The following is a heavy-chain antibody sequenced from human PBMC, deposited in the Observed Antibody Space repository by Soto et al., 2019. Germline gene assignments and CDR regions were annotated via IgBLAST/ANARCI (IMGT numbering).Heavy chain of an antibody. V-gene: IGHV5-51*01. CDR3: ARHDSLHFGMDS. J-gene: IGHJ6*02. D-gene: IGHD2-21*01. CDR1: GYSFENFW. CDR2: TYPAGTDV. Sequence: HGESLKSSCKTSGYSFENFWIGWFRQMPGKGLEWMGITYPAGTDVRYSPSFQGQVTISADKSITTAYLQWSSLKASDTAIYYCARHDSLHFGMDSWGQGTMVTVSS.